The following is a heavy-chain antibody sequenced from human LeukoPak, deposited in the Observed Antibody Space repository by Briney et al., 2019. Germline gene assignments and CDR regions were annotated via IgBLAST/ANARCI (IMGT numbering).Heavy chain of an antibody. CDR1: GGSINNYY. CDR3: ARDRGSGP. D-gene: IGHD1-26*01. V-gene: IGHV4-59*01. Sequence: PSETLSLTCTVSGGSINNYYWSWIRQPPGKGLEWIGYTYYSGSTNYNPSLKSRVTISVDTSKNQFSLKLSSVTAADTAVYYCARDRGSGPWGQGTLVTVSS. CDR2: TYYSGST. J-gene: IGHJ5*02.